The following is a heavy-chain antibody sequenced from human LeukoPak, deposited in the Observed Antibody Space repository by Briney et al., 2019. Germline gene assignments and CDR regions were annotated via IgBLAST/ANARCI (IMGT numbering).Heavy chain of an antibody. CDR2: ISSSSSYI. CDR1: GFTSSSYR. CDR3: ARGEYFDF. Sequence: GGSLRLSCAASGFTSSSYRMNWVRQAPGKGLEWVSSISSSSSYIYYADSVKGRFTISRDNAKNSLYLQMNSPRAEDTAVYSCARGEYFDFWGQGTLVTVSS. V-gene: IGHV3-21*01. J-gene: IGHJ4*02. D-gene: IGHD1-26*01.